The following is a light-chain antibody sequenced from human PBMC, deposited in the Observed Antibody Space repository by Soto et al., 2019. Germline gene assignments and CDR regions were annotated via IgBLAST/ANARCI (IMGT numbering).Light chain of an antibody. V-gene: IGKV1-12*01. Sequence: DIRMTQSPSSVSASVGDTVTITCRASQGVGVWLGWYQQKPGKAPHLLIYGASGLQVGVPSRFSGSVSGADFTHTISNLQPEDLATYYCQQAYSHPLTFGGGTKVEIK. CDR3: QQAYSHPLT. J-gene: IGKJ4*01. CDR2: GAS. CDR1: QGVGVW.